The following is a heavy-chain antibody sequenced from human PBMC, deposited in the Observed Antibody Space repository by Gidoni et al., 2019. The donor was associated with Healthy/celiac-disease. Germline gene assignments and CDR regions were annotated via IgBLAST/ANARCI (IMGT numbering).Heavy chain of an antibody. J-gene: IGHJ6*02. V-gene: IGHV1-69*01. CDR2: IIPIFGTA. CDR1: GGTLSSYA. Sequence: QVQLVQSGAEVKKPGSSVKVSCKASGGTLSSYATSWVRQAPGQGLEWMGGIIPIFGTANYAQKFQGRVTITADESTSTAYMELSSLRSEDTAVYYCASLINPPYDSSGYWVGRAGPEAHYYGMDVWGQGTTVTVSS. D-gene: IGHD3-22*01. CDR3: ASLINPPYDSSGYWVGRAGPEAHYYGMDV.